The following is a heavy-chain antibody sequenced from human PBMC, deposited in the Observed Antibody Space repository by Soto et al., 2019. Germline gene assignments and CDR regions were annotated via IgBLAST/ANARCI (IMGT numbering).Heavy chain of an antibody. V-gene: IGHV1-3*01. CDR3: ATTIFGVIPFDY. CDR2: INAGNGNA. D-gene: IGHD3-3*01. CDR1: GYTFTSYA. Sequence: ASVKVSCKASGYTFTSYAMHWVRQAPGQRLEWMGWINAGNGNAKYSQKFQGRVTITRDTSASTAYMELRSLRSDDTAVYYCATTIFGVIPFDYWGQGTLVTVSS. J-gene: IGHJ4*02.